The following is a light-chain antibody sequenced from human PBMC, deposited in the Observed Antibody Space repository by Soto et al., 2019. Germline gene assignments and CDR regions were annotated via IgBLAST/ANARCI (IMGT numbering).Light chain of an antibody. CDR2: GAS. Sequence: EIVMTQSPATLSVSPGERATLSCRASQSVSSNLAWYQQKPGQAPRLLMYGASTRATGIPDRFSGSGSGTEFTLTISSLQSEDFAVYYCQQNNNWPPWTFGHGTKVEIK. V-gene: IGKV3-15*01. CDR3: QQNNNWPPWT. J-gene: IGKJ1*01. CDR1: QSVSSN.